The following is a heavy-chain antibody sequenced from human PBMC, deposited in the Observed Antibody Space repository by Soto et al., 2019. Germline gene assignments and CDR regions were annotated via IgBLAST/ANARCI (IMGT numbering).Heavy chain of an antibody. V-gene: IGHV3-74*01. CDR3: ARGGYYDSSGYYDAFDI. Sequence: VQLVESGGGLVQPGGSLRLSCAASGFTFSSYWMHWVRQAPGKELVWVSRINSDGSSTSYADSVKGRFTISRDNAKNTLYLQMNSLRAEDTAVYYCARGGYYDSSGYYDAFDIWGQGTMVTVSS. CDR1: GFTFSSYW. J-gene: IGHJ3*02. CDR2: INSDGSST. D-gene: IGHD3-22*01.